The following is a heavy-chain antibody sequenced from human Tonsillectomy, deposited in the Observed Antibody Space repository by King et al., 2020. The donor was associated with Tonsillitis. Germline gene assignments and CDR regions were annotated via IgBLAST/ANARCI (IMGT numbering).Heavy chain of an antibody. CDR2: IYYSGST. CDR3: ARGRWYCSSTSCYRVWFDP. V-gene: IGHV4-30-4*01. J-gene: IGHJ5*02. Sequence: VQLQESGPGLVKPSQTLSLTCTVSGGSISSGDYYWRWIRQPPGKGLEWIGNIYYSGSTYYNPSLKSRVTISVDTSKNQFSLKLSSVTAADTAVYYCARGRWYCSSTSCYRVWFDPWGQGTLVTVSS. CDR1: GGSISSGDYY. D-gene: IGHD2-2*02.